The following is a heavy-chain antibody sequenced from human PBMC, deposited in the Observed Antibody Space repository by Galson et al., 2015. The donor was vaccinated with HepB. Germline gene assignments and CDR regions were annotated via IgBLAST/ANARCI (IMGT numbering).Heavy chain of an antibody. CDR1: GGSFNTYA. V-gene: IGHV1-69*06. Sequence: SVKVSCKASGGSFNTYAISWLRQAPGQGLEWMGGIIPMFDTAIYAQKFQGRVTITADKSTNTACMDLSSLRSEDTAVYYCARDRADYYDSSGYSGAFDIWGHGTMVTVSS. J-gene: IGHJ3*02. CDR3: ARDRADYYDSSGYSGAFDI. CDR2: IIPMFDTA. D-gene: IGHD3-22*01.